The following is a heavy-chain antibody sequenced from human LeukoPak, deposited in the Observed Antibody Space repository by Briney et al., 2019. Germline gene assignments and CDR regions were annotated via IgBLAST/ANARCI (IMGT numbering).Heavy chain of an antibody. V-gene: IGHV4-59*12. Sequence: SETLSLTCTVSGGSISSYYWSWIRQPPGKGLEWIGYIYYSGSTNYNPSLKSRVTISVDTSKNQFSLKLSSVTAADTAVYYCARVSRGYSYGFYYYYYMDVWGKGTTVTVSS. CDR3: ARVSRGYSYGFYYYYYMDV. J-gene: IGHJ6*03. D-gene: IGHD5-18*01. CDR1: GGSISSYY. CDR2: IYYSGST.